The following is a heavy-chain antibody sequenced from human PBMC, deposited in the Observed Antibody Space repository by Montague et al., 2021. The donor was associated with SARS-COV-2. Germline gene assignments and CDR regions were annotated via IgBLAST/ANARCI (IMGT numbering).Heavy chain of an antibody. D-gene: IGHD3-10*01. V-gene: IGHV3-74*01. Sequence: SLRLSCAASGFTFSLYWMHWVRQAPGRGLVWVSRINGEDTYVNYADSVKGRFTISRDNSKSTLFLHMNSLRVDDTAVYYCARLGPGTAFELWGQGTVVTVPP. J-gene: IGHJ3*01. CDR2: INGEDTYV. CDR1: GFTFSLYW. CDR3: ARLGPGTAFEL.